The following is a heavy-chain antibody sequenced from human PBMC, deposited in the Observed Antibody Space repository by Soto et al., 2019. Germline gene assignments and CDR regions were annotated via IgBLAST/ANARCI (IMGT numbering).Heavy chain of an antibody. V-gene: IGHV3-11*05. Sequence: QVQLVESGGGLVKPGGSVRLSCAVSGFTFSDDYMTWIRQAPGKGLEWVSYISSSTSHTNYADSVKGRFTISRDNAKNSLFLQMNSLRAEDTAVYYCARGRGAAADYFDFCCQGTLVTVSS. CDR2: ISSSTSHT. CDR3: ARGRGAAADYFDF. D-gene: IGHD6-13*01. J-gene: IGHJ4*02. CDR1: GFTFSDDY.